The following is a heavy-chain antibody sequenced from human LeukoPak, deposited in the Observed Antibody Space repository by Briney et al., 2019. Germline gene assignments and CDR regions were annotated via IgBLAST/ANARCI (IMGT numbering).Heavy chain of an antibody. CDR3: AKDLRVAIAVSGPRGTFDS. Sequence: GGSLRLSCAASGFTFSSYVMSWVRQAPGKGLEWVSGISGSGDSTFYADSVKGRFTISRDNSNNKVFLQMNSLGAEDTAVYYCAKDLRVAIAVSGPRGTFDSWGQGTLVTVSS. J-gene: IGHJ4*02. CDR1: GFTFSSYV. CDR2: ISGSGDST. D-gene: IGHD6-19*01. V-gene: IGHV3-23*01.